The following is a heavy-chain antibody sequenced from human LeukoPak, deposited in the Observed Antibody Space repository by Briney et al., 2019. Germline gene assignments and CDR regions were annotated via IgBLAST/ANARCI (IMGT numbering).Heavy chain of an antibody. CDR3: ARAATYYYDSSGYYPYAFDI. CDR2: IRSSSSTI. D-gene: IGHD3-22*01. CDR1: GFTFSSYS. V-gene: IGHV3-48*02. J-gene: IGHJ3*02. Sequence: GGSLRLSCAPSGFTFSSYSMNWVRQPPGKGLEWVSYIRSSSSTIYYADSVKGRFTIPRDNAKNSLYLQLNSLRDEDTAVYYGARAATYYYDSSGYYPYAFDIWGQGTMVTVSS.